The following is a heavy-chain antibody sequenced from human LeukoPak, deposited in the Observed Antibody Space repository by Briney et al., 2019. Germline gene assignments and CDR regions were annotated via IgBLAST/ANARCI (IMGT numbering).Heavy chain of an antibody. CDR3: WRLSDAFDI. V-gene: IGHV3-30*03. CDR1: GFTFSSYG. J-gene: IGHJ3*02. Sequence: TGGSLRLSCAASGFTFSSYGMHWVRQAPGKGLEWVAVVSYDGSNKYYADSVKGRFTISRDNSKNTLYLQMNSLRAEDTAVYYCWRLSDAFDIWGQGTMVTVSS. CDR2: VSYDGSNK.